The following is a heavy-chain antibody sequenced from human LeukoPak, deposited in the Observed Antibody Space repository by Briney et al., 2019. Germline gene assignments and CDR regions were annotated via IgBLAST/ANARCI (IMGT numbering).Heavy chain of an antibody. J-gene: IGHJ5*02. CDR2: IYTSGSS. D-gene: IGHD6-6*01. CDR1: GGSISSYY. Sequence: SETLSLTCTVSGGSISSYYWSWIRQPAGKGLEWIGRIYTSGSSNYNPSLKSRVTMSVDTSKNQFSLKLSSVTAADTAVYYCARDWAHHSSSSHQYNWFDPWGQGTLVTVSS. CDR3: ARDWAHHSSSSHQYNWFDP. V-gene: IGHV4-4*07.